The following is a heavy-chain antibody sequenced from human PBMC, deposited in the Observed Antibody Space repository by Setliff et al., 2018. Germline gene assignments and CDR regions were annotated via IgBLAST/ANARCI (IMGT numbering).Heavy chain of an antibody. V-gene: IGHV1-3*01. Sequence: ASVKVSCKASGYSFAKYALHWVRQAPGQRLEWMGWINAGNSNTKYSQNFQGRVTITRDTSASTAYVELSSLRSEDTAVYYCAREVLPLVREEAFYIWGQGTMVT. D-gene: IGHD2-2*01. CDR2: INAGNSNT. CDR1: GYSFAKYA. CDR3: AREVLPLVREEAFYI. J-gene: IGHJ3*02.